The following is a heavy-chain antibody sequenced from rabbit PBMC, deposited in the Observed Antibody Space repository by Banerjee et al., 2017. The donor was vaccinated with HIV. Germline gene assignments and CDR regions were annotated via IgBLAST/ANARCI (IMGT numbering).Heavy chain of an antibody. CDR2: IYTGSGGPT. V-gene: IGHV1S45*01. Sequence: QEQLEESGGDLVKPEGSLTLTCTASGFSFSNKYVMCWVRQAPGKGLELIACIYTGSGGPTYYASWAKGRFTISKTSSTTVTLQMTSLTAADTATYFCARGGVASTGYTYAFDPWGPGTLVTVS. J-gene: IGHJ2*01. CDR3: ARGGVASTGYTYAFDP. D-gene: IGHD1-1*01. CDR1: GFSFSNKYV.